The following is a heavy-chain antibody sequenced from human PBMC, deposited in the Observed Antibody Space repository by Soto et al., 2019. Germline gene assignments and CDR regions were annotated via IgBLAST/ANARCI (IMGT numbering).Heavy chain of an antibody. CDR1: GFTFGDYA. CDR3: TRFKTGYCSGGSCPNFDY. V-gene: IGHV3-49*03. D-gene: IGHD2-15*01. CDR2: IRSKAYGGTT. J-gene: IGHJ4*02. Sequence: PVGSLRLSCTASGFTFGDYAMSWFRQAPGKGLEWVGFIRSKAYGGTTEYAASVKGRFTISRDDSKSIAYLQMNSLKTEDTAVYYCTRFKTGYCSGGSCPNFDYWGQGTLVTVSS.